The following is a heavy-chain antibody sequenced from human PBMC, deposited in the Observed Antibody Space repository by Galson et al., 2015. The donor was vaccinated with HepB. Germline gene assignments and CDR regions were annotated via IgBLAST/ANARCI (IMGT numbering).Heavy chain of an antibody. Sequence: SLRLSCAASGFTFSSYAMSWVRQAPGKGLEWVSAISGSGGSTYYADSVKGRFTISRDNSKNTLYLQMNSLRAEDTAVYYCAKDRINWGQVRAVDYWGQGTLVTVSS. CDR2: ISGSGGST. D-gene: IGHD7-27*01. CDR3: AKDRINWGQVRAVDY. V-gene: IGHV3-23*01. CDR1: GFTFSSYA. J-gene: IGHJ4*02.